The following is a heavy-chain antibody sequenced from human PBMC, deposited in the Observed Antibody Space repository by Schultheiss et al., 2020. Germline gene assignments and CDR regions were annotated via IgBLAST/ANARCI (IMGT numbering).Heavy chain of an antibody. CDR1: GGSISSYY. Sequence: SETLPLTCTVSGGSISSYYWSWIRQPAGKGLEWIGRIYTSGSTNYNPSLKSRVTMSVDTSKNQFSLKLSSVTAADTAVYYCARVRTSGWLIDYWGTGTLVTVAS. V-gene: IGHV4-4*07. CDR2: IYTSGST. CDR3: ARVRTSGWLIDY. J-gene: IGHJ4*02. D-gene: IGHD6-19*01.